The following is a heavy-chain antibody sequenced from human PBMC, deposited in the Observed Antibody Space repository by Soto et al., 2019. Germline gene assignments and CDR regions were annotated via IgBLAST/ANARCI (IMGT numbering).Heavy chain of an antibody. CDR3: AKGPYSSSWYYFDY. Sequence: GGSLRLSCAASGFTFNSYAMHWVRQAPGQGLEWVAVISFNGIDTYYADSVKGRVTISRDNSKNTLYLQMNSLRAEDTAVYYCAKGPYSSSWYYFDYWGQGTLVTVSS. J-gene: IGHJ4*02. CDR1: GFTFNSYA. V-gene: IGHV3-30*04. D-gene: IGHD6-13*01. CDR2: ISFNGIDT.